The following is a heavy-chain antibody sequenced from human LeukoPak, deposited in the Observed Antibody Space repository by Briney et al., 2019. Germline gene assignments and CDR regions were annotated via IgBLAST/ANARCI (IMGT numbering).Heavy chain of an antibody. CDR2: ISYDGSNK. CDR1: GFSFSRSA. V-gene: IGHV3-30-3*01. J-gene: IGHJ5*02. CDR3: ARDRGGVSCYSDSCVYNWFDP. Sequence: GGSLRLSCAASGFSFSRSAMHWVRQAPGKGLEWVAVISYDGSNKYYADSVKGRFTISRDSSKNTLYLQMNSLRAEDTAVYYCARDRGGVSCYSDSCVYNWFDPWGQGTLVTVSS. D-gene: IGHD2-15*01.